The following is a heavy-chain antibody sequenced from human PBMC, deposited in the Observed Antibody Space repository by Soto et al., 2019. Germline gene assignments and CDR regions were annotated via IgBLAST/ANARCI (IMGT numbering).Heavy chain of an antibody. V-gene: IGHV4-39*02. J-gene: IGHJ3*02. D-gene: IGHD6-13*01. CDR1: RGSISSSDYY. CDR3: AGGYSSSWTDVFDI. CDR2: IYYTGST. Sequence: QLPLQESGPGLVKPSETVSLTCTVSRGSISSSDYYWGWIRQPPGKGLEWIGSIYYTGSTHYNPSLQTLVPLAVATSTNHFSLKLSAVTAADTSVYYCAGGYSSSWTDVFDIWGQGTMVTVSS.